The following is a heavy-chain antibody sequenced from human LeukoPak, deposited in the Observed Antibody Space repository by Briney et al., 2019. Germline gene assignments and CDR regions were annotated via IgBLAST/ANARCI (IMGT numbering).Heavy chain of an antibody. V-gene: IGHV1-24*01. D-gene: IGHD5-18*01. CDR1: GKTVTDLS. J-gene: IGHJ4*02. CDR2: SGPEDGER. CDR3: VTGFTTMAVDYFDY. Sequence: EASVKVSCKCSGKTVTDLSNHWRRQPPGKGLQPRSGSGPEDGERIYAQMFQGRVTMTEDTSIDTAYMELSSLRSEDTAVYYCVTGFTTMAVDYFDYWGQGTLVTVSP.